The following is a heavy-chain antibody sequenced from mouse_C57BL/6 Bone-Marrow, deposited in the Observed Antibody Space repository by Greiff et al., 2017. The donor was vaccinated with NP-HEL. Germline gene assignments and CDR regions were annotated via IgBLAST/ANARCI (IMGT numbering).Heavy chain of an antibody. J-gene: IGHJ1*03. D-gene: IGHD1-1*01. Sequence: EVKLVESGGDLVKPGGSLKLSCAASGFTFSSYGMSWVRQTPDKRLEWVATISSGGSYTYYPDRVKGRFTISRDNAKNTLYLQMSSLKSEDTALYYCARYYYGSRYWYFDVWGTGTTVTVSS. CDR3: ARYYYGSRYWYFDV. CDR2: ISSGGSYT. V-gene: IGHV5-6*01. CDR1: GFTFSSYG.